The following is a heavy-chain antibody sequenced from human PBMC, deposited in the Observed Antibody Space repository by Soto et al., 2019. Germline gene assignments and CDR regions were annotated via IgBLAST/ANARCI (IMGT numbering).Heavy chain of an antibody. CDR3: ARDSSIAARSPVRPYYYHMDV. Sequence: SQTLSLTCAISGDSVSSNSAAWNWIRQSPSRGLEWLGRTYYRSKWYNDYAVSVKSRITINPDTSKNQFSLQLNSVTPEDTAVYYCARDSSIAARSPVRPYYYHMDVWGKGTTVTVSS. D-gene: IGHD6-6*01. CDR1: GDSVSSNSAA. J-gene: IGHJ6*03. CDR2: TYYRSKWYN. V-gene: IGHV6-1*01.